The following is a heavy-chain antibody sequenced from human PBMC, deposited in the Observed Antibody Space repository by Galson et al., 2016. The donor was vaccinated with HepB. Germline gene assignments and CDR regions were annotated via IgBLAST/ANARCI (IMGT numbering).Heavy chain of an antibody. CDR2: LWYDGSNE. Sequence: SLRLSCAASGFTFSNYGMHWVRQRPGKGLEWVAGLWYDGSNEHYEDSVKGRFTISRDNSKNTLYLQMNSLTAEDTAVYHCAKDFLERQEYFYGMDVWGQGTTVIVSS. J-gene: IGHJ6*02. V-gene: IGHV3-33*03. D-gene: IGHD1-1*01. CDR3: AKDFLERQEYFYGMDV. CDR1: GFTFSNYG.